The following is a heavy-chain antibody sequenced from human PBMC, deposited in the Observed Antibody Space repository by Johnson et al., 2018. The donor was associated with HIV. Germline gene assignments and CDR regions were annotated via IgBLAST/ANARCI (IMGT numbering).Heavy chain of an antibody. J-gene: IGHJ3*02. CDR1: GFTFSSYA. V-gene: IGHV3-30-3*01. D-gene: IGHD4-23*01. CDR2: ISYDGSNK. Sequence: QVQLVESGGGVVQPGRSLRLSCAASGFTFSSYAMHWVRQAPGKGLEWVAVISYDGSNKYYADSVKGRFPISRDNSKNTLYLQMNSLRAEDTAVYYCARGYGGNYDAFDIWGQGTMVTVSS. CDR3: ARGYGGNYDAFDI.